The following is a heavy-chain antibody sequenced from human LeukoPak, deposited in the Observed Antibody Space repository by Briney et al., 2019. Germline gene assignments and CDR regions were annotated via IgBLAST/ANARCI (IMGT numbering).Heavy chain of an antibody. Sequence: GGSLRLSCAASGFTFSSYSMNWVRQAPGKGLEWVSSISSSSSNIYYADSVKGRFTISRDNAKNSLYLQMNSLRAKDTAVYYCARDLVDYDSSGYYYTYYFDYWGQGTLVTVSS. D-gene: IGHD3-22*01. V-gene: IGHV3-21*01. J-gene: IGHJ4*02. CDR3: ARDLVDYDSSGYYYTYYFDY. CDR1: GFTFSSYS. CDR2: ISSSSSNI.